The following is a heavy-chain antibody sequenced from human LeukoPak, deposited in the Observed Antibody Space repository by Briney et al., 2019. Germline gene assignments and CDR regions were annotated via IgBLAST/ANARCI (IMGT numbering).Heavy chain of an antibody. V-gene: IGHV3-21*01. CDR3: ARDQGPLGDY. Sequence: AGSLRLSRAASGFTFSSYSMNWVRPAAAKGLAWVSSISSSSSYIYYADSVKGRFTISRDNAKNSLYLQMNSLRAEDTAVYYCARDQGPLGDYWGQGTLVTVSS. D-gene: IGHD3-16*01. CDR2: ISSSSSYI. CDR1: GFTFSSYS. J-gene: IGHJ4*02.